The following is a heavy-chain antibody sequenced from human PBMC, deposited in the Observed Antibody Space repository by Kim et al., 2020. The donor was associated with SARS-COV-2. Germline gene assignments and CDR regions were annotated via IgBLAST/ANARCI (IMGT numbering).Heavy chain of an antibody. CDR2: INPDGGGT. D-gene: IGHD6-13*01. CDR3: AREGKEAGGTIIDY. CDR1: GYTFTDYF. V-gene: IGHV1-2*02. Sequence: ASVKVSCKASGYTFTDYFLHWVRQAPGQGLEWMGSINPDGGGTVLAQRFQGRVTMTRYNSIKTAYMDISRLRSDDTALYYCAREGKEAGGTIIDYWGQGT. J-gene: IGHJ4*02.